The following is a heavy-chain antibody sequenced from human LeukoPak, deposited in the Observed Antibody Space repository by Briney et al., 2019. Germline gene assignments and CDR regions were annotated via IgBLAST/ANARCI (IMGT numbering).Heavy chain of an antibody. CDR3: ARGATISETGYFDF. CDR2: IDHRGDT. J-gene: IGHJ4*03. V-gene: IGHV4-34*01. CDR1: GGSFSRYY. D-gene: IGHD5-24*01. Sequence: SEALSLTCAVYGGSFSRYYWSWIRQSPGKGLEWIAEIDHRGDTNYNPSVKSRVTISVDTSKNQFSLKVRSLSAADAAVYYCARGATISETGYFDFWGQGTLVTVSS.